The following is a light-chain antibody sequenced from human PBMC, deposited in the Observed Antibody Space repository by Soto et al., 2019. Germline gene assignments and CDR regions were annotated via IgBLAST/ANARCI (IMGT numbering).Light chain of an antibody. V-gene: IGKV3-20*01. CDR3: EKHVNSVYI. J-gene: IGKJ2*01. Sequence: ERVLTQSPGTLSLSPGEIATLSCRASQTIIGNYLARYQQKPGQAPRLLIYGASNRATGVPDRFSGSYSGTDFSLTITRLEPEDFAVYYCEKHVNSVYIFGQGTRLEIK. CDR1: QTIIGNY. CDR2: GAS.